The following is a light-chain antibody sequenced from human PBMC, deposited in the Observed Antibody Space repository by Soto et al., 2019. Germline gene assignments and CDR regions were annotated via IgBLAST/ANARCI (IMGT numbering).Light chain of an antibody. Sequence: DIQMTQSPSTLSASVRDSVTITCRASQSIDRRLAWYQKKPGKAPNLVIYDASTLESGDPSRFSGSGSGTEFSLTSSSMQPDDSATYFCQQSFTVPHTFGLGTTLQI. CDR3: QQSFTVPHT. CDR2: DAS. CDR1: QSIDRR. V-gene: IGKV1-5*01. J-gene: IGKJ2*01.